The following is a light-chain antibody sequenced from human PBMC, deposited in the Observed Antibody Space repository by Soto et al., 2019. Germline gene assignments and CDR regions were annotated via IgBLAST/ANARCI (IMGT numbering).Light chain of an antibody. Sequence: QSVLTQPPSASGSPGQSVTISCTGTSSDVGGYNYVSWYQQHPGKAPKLMIYEVSKRPSGVPDRFSGSKSGNTASLTVSGLQAEDEADYYCNSYAASNPLLFGTGTKLTV. CDR2: EVS. CDR3: NSYAASNPLL. J-gene: IGLJ1*01. V-gene: IGLV2-8*01. CDR1: SSDVGGYNY.